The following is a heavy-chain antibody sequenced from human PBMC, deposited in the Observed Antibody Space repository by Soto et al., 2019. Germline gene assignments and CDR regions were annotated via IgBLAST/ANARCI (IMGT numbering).Heavy chain of an antibody. D-gene: IGHD3-3*01. CDR2: FGTAGDT. CDR3: ARAGGYDFYHWFDP. J-gene: IGHJ5*02. Sequence: EVQLVESGGGLVQPGGSLRLSCAASGFTFSSYDMHWVRQATGKGLEWVSAFGTAGDTYYPGSVKGRFTISRENAKNSLYLQMNSLRAEDTAVYYCARAGGYDFYHWFDPWGQGTLVTVSS. V-gene: IGHV3-13*01. CDR1: GFTFSSYD.